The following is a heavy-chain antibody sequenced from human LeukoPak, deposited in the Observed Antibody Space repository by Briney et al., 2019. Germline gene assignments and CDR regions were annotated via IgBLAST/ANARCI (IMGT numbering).Heavy chain of an antibody. CDR2: IIPIFGTA. J-gene: IGHJ4*02. D-gene: IGHD2-8*01. V-gene: IGHV1-69*05. Sequence: GASVKVSCKASGGTFSSYAISWVRQAPGQGLEWMGGIIPIFGTANYAQKFQGRVTITTDESTSTACMELSSLRSEDTAVYYCALHPVYAVAAPIDYWGQGTLVTVSS. CDR3: ALHPVYAVAAPIDY. CDR1: GGTFSSYA.